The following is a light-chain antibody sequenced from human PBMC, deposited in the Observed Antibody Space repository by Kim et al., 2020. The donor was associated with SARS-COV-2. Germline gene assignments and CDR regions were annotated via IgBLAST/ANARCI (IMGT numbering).Light chain of an antibody. CDR3: CSYVGGNAVV. CDR1: SSDVGSYDL. J-gene: IGLJ2*01. V-gene: IGLV2-23*02. Sequence: QSALTQPASVSGSPGQSITISCTGTSSDVGSYDLVSWYQQHPGKAPKLMIYAVSERPSGVSNRFSGSKSGNTASLTISGLQAEDEADYYCCSYVGGNAVVFGGGTQLTVL. CDR2: AVS.